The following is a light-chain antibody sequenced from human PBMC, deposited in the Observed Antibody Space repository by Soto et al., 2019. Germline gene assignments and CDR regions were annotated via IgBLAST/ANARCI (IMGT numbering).Light chain of an antibody. V-gene: IGLV1-44*01. J-gene: IGLJ2*01. CDR3: AAWDDSLNGVV. Sequence: QPVLTQPPSASGTPGQRVTISCSGSSSNIGSKTVNWYQQLPGTAPKLLIYSNNQRPSGVPDRFSGSKSGTSASLAISGLQSEDEADYYCAAWDDSLNGVVFGGGTKLIVL. CDR1: SSNIGSKT. CDR2: SNN.